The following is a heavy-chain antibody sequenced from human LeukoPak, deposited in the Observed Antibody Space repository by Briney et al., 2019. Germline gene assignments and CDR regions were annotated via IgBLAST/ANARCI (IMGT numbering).Heavy chain of an antibody. Sequence: PSETLSLTCAVSGVSFGRYSWTWIRQSPGKGLECIGEINFSGYTKCNPSLKSRVTMSVDTSKNQFSLKLASVTAADTAIYFCARVGSTPAKFDHWGQGTLVTVSS. D-gene: IGHD2-2*01. CDR2: INFSGYT. CDR3: ARVGSTPAKFDH. CDR1: GVSFGRYS. J-gene: IGHJ4*02. V-gene: IGHV4-34*01.